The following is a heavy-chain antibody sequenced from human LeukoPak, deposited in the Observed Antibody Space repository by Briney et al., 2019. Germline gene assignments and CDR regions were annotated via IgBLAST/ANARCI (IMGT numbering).Heavy chain of an antibody. CDR3: AGEKSSWYYFTL. Sequence: PSETLSLTCAVSGGSFSGYYWSWIRQPPGKGLEWIGEINHSGSTNYNPSLKSRVTISVDPSKNQFSLKLSSVTAADTAVYYCAGEKSSWYYFTLRGQGTLVTVSS. D-gene: IGHD6-13*01. CDR1: GGSFSGYY. CDR2: INHSGST. V-gene: IGHV4-34*01. J-gene: IGHJ4*02.